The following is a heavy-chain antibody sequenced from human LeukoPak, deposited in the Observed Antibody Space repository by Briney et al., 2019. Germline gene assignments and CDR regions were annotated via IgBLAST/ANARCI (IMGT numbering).Heavy chain of an antibody. V-gene: IGHV1-46*01. CDR3: ARAIRIARASPAKDSQQ. CDR2: INPSGGST. J-gene: IGHJ1*01. CDR1: GYTFTSYY. Sequence: ASVKVSCKASGYTFTSYYMHWVRQAPGQGLEWMGIINPSGGSTSYAQKFQGRVTMTRDTSTSTVYMELSSLRSEDTAVYYCARAIRIARASPAKDSQQRGNGTVVTVS. D-gene: IGHD2-2*01.